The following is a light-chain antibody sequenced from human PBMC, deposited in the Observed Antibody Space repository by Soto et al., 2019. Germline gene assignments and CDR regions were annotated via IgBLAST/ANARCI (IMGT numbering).Light chain of an antibody. Sequence: EIVLTQSPASLSLSPGERATLSCRASQSVSRYLAWYQQKPGQAPRLLIYDASNRATGIPARFSGSGSGTDFTLTISRLVPEDFAVYYCQQRSNWPPLTFGGGTKVEIK. CDR3: QQRSNWPPLT. V-gene: IGKV3-11*01. J-gene: IGKJ4*01. CDR2: DAS. CDR1: QSVSRY.